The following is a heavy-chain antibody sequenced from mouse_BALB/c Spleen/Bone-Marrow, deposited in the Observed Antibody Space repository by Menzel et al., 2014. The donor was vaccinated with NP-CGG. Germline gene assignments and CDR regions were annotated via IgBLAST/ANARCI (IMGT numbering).Heavy chain of an antibody. CDR3: TRGFAY. V-gene: IGHV1S81*02. Sequence: VQLQQSGAELVKPGASVKLSCKASGYTFTSYYMYWVKQRPGQGLEWIGEINPSNSGTNFNEKFKSKATLTVDKSSSTAYMQLSSLTSEDSAVCYCTRGFAYWGQGTLVTVSA. CDR1: GYTFTSYY. CDR2: INPSNSGT. J-gene: IGHJ3*01.